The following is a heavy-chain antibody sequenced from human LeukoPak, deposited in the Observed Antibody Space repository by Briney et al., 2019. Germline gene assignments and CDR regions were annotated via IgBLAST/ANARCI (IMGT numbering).Heavy chain of an antibody. Sequence: LETLSLTCTVSGGSISSYYWSWIRQPAGKGLEWIGRIYTSGSTNYNPSLKSRVTMSVDTSKNQFSLKLSSVTAADTAVYYCAREWRYDSSGDYFDYWGQGTLVTVSS. CDR1: GGSISSYY. V-gene: IGHV4-4*07. J-gene: IGHJ4*02. CDR3: AREWRYDSSGDYFDY. CDR2: IYTSGST. D-gene: IGHD3-22*01.